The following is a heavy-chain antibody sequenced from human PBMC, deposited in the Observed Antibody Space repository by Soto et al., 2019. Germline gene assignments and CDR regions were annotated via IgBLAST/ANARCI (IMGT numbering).Heavy chain of an antibody. J-gene: IGHJ4*02. D-gene: IGHD3-9*01. Sequence: QITLKESGPTLVRPTQTLTLTCAFSGFSLSTSGVGVGWIRQPPGKALEWLAVIYWDDSKHYSPSLRSRLTIPKDTSKNQVVLTMTNMDPMDTGTYYCAHKGPEDWPLDYWGQGTLGTVSS. V-gene: IGHV2-5*02. CDR1: GFSLSTSGVG. CDR3: AHKGPEDWPLDY. CDR2: IYWDDSK.